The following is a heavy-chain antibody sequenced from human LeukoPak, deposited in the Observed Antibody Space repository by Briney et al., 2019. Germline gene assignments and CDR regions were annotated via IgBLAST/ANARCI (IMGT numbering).Heavy chain of an antibody. D-gene: IGHD6-19*01. Sequence: ASVKASCKASGYTFTSYYMHWVRQAPGQGLEWMAIINPSGGSTNYAQKFQGRVTMTRDTSTSTVYMELSSLRSEDTAVYYCARGRPNQWLPGYWGQRTLVTVSS. CDR3: ARGRPNQWLPGY. CDR2: INPSGGST. CDR1: GYTFTSYY. J-gene: IGHJ4*01. V-gene: IGHV1-46*01.